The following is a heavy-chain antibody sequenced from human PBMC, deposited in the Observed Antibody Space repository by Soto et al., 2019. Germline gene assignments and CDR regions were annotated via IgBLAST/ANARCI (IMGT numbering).Heavy chain of an antibody. CDR3: AKCYNDYGAIGYGMDV. Sequence: GGSLRLSCAASGFTFSSYAMSWVRQAPGKGLEWVSAISGSGGSTYYADSVKGRFTISRDNSKNTLYLQMNSLRAEDTAVYYCAKCYNDYGAIGYGMDVWGQGTTVTVSS. CDR1: GFTFSSYA. J-gene: IGHJ6*02. V-gene: IGHV3-23*01. D-gene: IGHD4-17*01. CDR2: ISGSGGST.